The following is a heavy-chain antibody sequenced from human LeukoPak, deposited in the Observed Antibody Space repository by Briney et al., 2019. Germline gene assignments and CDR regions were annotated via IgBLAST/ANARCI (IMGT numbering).Heavy chain of an antibody. CDR3: ARGHYGDDFDY. CDR1: GGSFSGYY. D-gene: IGHD4-17*01. J-gene: IGHJ4*02. CDR2: INHSGST. Sequence: SETLSLTCAVYGGSFSGYYWSWIRQPPGKGLEWIGEINHSGSTNYNPSLKSRVTISVDTSKNQFSLKLSSVTAADTAVYYCARGHYGDDFDYWGQRTLVTVSS. V-gene: IGHV4-34*01.